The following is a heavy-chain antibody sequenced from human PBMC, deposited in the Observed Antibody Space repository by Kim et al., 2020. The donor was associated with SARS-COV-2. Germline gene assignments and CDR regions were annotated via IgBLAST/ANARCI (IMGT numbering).Heavy chain of an antibody. J-gene: IGHJ6*02. V-gene: IGHV3-30*03. D-gene: IGHD3-16*01. CDR2: ISYNGENK. CDR1: GFTFSYYV. Sequence: GGSLRLSCAASGFTFSYYVMHWVRQAPGKGLEWVAVISYNGENKQSADSVGGRFTISRDNTKNTLYLHMHSLITEDTVVYFCARAPGGVTTPSDYYYGMDVWAQGTGVTVSS. CDR3: ARAPGGVTTPSDYYYGMDV.